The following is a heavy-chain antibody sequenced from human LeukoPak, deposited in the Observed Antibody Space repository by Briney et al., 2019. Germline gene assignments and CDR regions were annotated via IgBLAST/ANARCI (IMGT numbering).Heavy chain of an antibody. CDR1: NDSISSNSYH. V-gene: IGHV4-39*01. CDR3: ARSRTYYDILTGYRPLQHFDY. Sequence: SETLSLTCTVSNDSISSNSYHWGWIRQPPGKGLEWIGTIYYSGSTYYNPSLKSRATISVATSKNQFSLKLSSVTAADTAVYYCARSRTYYDILTGYRPLQHFDYWGQGTLVTVSS. D-gene: IGHD3-9*01. J-gene: IGHJ4*02. CDR2: IYYSGST.